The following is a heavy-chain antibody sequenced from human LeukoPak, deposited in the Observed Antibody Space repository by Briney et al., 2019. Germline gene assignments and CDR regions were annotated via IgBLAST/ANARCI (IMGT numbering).Heavy chain of an antibody. D-gene: IGHD2-8*01. CDR2: IWFDGSNK. CDR1: GFTFSSYG. Sequence: GGSLRLSCAASGFTFSSYGMHWVRQAPGKGLDWVAAIWFDGSNKYYADSVKGRFTISRDNSENTLYLQMNSLRAEDTAVYYCAREVGSAIPSRYCTNGVCPHYFDYWGQGTLVTVSS. CDR3: AREVGSAIPSRYCTNGVCPHYFDY. J-gene: IGHJ4*02. V-gene: IGHV3-33*01.